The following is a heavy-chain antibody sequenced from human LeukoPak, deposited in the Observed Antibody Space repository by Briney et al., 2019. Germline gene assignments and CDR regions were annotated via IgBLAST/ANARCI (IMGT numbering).Heavy chain of an antibody. V-gene: IGHV4-59*01. Sequence: PLETLSLACTVSGGSISSYYWSWIRQPPGKGLAWIGYIYYSGSTNYNPSLKSRVTISVDTSKNQFSLKLSSVTAADTAVYYCARDYSYGSYYYYGMDVWGQGTTVTVSS. J-gene: IGHJ6*02. CDR2: IYYSGST. CDR3: ARDYSYGSYYYYGMDV. D-gene: IGHD5-18*01. CDR1: GGSISSYY.